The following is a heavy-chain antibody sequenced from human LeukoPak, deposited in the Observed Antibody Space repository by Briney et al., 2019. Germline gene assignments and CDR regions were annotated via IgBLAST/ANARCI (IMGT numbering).Heavy chain of an antibody. V-gene: IGHV3-7*04. J-gene: IGHJ4*02. D-gene: IGHD1-14*01. CDR2: IEQDGSEK. CDR3: ARGRYYFDY. CDR1: GFTFSSYG. Sequence: GGSLRLSCAASGFTFSSYGMHWVRQAPGKGLEWVASIEQDGSEKHYVDSVRGRFTISRDNARNSLYLQMNSLRAEDTAVYFCARGRYYFDYWGQGTLVTVSS.